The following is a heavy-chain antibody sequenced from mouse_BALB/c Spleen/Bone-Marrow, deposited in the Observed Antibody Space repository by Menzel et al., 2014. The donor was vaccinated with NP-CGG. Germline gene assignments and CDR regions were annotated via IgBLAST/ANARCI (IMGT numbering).Heavy chain of an antibody. Sequence: VKVVESGAELARPGASVKLSCKASGYTFTSYWMHWVKQRPGQGLEWIGAIYPGDGDTRYTQKFKGKATLTADKSSSTAYMQLSSLASEDSAVYYCARRYGSSYCWYFDVWGAGTTVTVSS. CDR1: GYTFTSYW. CDR3: ARRYGSSYCWYFDV. D-gene: IGHD1-1*01. J-gene: IGHJ1*01. CDR2: IYPGDGDT. V-gene: IGHV1-87*01.